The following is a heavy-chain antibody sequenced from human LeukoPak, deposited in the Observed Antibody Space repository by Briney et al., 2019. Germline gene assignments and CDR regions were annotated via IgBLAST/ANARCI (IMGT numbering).Heavy chain of an antibody. J-gene: IGHJ4*02. Sequence: GRSLRLSCAASGFTFSSYSMNWVRQAPGKGLEWVSSISSSSSYIYYADSVKGRFTISRDNAKNSPYLQMNSLRAEDTAVYYCAREDVAGAFDYWGQGTLVTVSS. V-gene: IGHV3-21*01. D-gene: IGHD1-26*01. CDR1: GFTFSSYS. CDR3: AREDVAGAFDY. CDR2: ISSSSSYI.